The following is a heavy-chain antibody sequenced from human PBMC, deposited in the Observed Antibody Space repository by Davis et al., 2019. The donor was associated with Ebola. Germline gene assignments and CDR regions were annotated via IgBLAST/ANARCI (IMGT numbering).Heavy chain of an antibody. CDR3: ARDSLVGATAY. Sequence: SETLSLTCTVSGGSISSYYWSWIRQPPGKGLEWIGYIYYSGSTNYNPSLKSRVTISVDTSKNQFSLKLSSVTAADTAVYYCARDSLVGATAYWGQGTLVTVSS. V-gene: IGHV4-59*01. CDR2: IYYSGST. CDR1: GGSISSYY. J-gene: IGHJ4*02. D-gene: IGHD1-26*01.